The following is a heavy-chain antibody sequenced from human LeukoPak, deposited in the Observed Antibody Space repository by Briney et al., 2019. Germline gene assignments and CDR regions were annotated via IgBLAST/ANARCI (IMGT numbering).Heavy chain of an antibody. CDR1: VGTFSSYA. J-gene: IGHJ4*02. CDR3: ARVGEGMAVVWYFDY. CDR2: IIPIFGTA. D-gene: IGHD6-19*01. Sequence: SVKVSCKASVGTFSSYAISWVRPAPRQGLEWMGGIIPIFGTANYAQKFQGRVTITPDKSTSTAYMEQSSLRAQGTAVYYGARVGEGMAVVWYFDYWGQGTLVTVSS. V-gene: IGHV1-69*06.